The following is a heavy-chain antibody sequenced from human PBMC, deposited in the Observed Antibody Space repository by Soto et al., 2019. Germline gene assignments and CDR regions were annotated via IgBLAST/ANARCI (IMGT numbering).Heavy chain of an antibody. CDR3: ARDRCTGDACYSGVYFDP. V-gene: IGHV1-2*02. CDR2: INPTNGGT. Sequence: QVQLVQSGAEVKKPGASVTVSCKASGYTFTDYYMYWVRQAPGQGLEWMGSINPTNGGTNYAQKFQGRAAMTSDTSISTAYMKLSRLKSDDTAVYYCARDRCTGDACYSGVYFDPWGQGTLVTVSS. D-gene: IGHD2-21*02. CDR1: GYTFTDYY. J-gene: IGHJ5*02.